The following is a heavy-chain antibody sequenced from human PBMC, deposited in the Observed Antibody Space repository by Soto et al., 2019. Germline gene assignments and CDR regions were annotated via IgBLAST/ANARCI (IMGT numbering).Heavy chain of an antibody. Sequence: SETLSLTCAVYGGSFSGYYWSWIRQPPGKGLEWIGEINHSGSTNYNPSLKSRVTISVDTSKNQFSLKLSSVTAADTAVYYCAGGGTSLDYWGQGTLVTVSS. CDR1: GGSFSGYY. CDR2: INHSGST. V-gene: IGHV4-34*01. D-gene: IGHD2-2*01. J-gene: IGHJ4*02. CDR3: AGGGTSLDY.